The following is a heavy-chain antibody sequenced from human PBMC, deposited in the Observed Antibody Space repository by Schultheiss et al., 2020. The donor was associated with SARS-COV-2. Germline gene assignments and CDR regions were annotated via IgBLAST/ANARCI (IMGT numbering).Heavy chain of an antibody. J-gene: IGHJ5*02. D-gene: IGHD5-12*01. CDR2: FDPEDGET. CDR1: GYTLTELS. Sequence: SVKVSCKVSGYTLTELSMHWVRQAPGKGLEWMGGFDPEDGETIYAQKFQGRVTMTEDTSTDTAYMELSSLRSEDTAVYYCATDPSGYDFRTPENWFDPWGQGTLVTVSS. CDR3: ATDPSGYDFRTPENWFDP. V-gene: IGHV1-24*01.